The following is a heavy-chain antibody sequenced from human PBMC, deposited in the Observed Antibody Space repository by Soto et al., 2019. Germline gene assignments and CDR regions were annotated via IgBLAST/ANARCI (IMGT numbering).Heavy chain of an antibody. J-gene: IGHJ1*01. Sequence: EVQLVESGGGLVQPGGSPRLSCAASGFNVSRKYMGRVRQAPGKGPGWVSVIYSGGSTYYADSVKGRFTISRDNSKNTLYLQMNSLRAEDTAVYYCARDRIAVAGNPEYFQHWGQGTLVTVSS. D-gene: IGHD6-19*01. CDR2: IYSGGST. CDR3: ARDRIAVAGNPEYFQH. CDR1: GFNVSRKY. V-gene: IGHV3-66*01.